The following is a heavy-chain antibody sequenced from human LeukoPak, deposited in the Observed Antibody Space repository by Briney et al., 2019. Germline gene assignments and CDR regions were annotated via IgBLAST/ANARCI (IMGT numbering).Heavy chain of an antibody. J-gene: IGHJ3*02. CDR1: GFTFSSYS. V-gene: IGHV3-21*01. CDR2: ISSSSSYI. D-gene: IGHD5-24*01. Sequence: GGSLRLSCAASGFTFSSYSMNWVRQAPGEGLEWVSSISSSSSYIYYADSVKGRFTISRDNAKNSLYLQMNSLRAEDTAVYYCARVGDGYNSDAFDIWGQGTMVTVSS. CDR3: ARVGDGYNSDAFDI.